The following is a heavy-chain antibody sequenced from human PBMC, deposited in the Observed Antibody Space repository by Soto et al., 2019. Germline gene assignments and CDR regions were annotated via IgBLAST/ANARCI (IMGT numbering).Heavy chain of an antibody. CDR2: IVVGSGNT. D-gene: IGHD3-22*01. CDR1: GFTFTSSA. V-gene: IGHV1-58*01. J-gene: IGHJ5*02. CDR3: ARGGCQTYYYDSSGYYWTMSGP. Sequence: SVKVSCKASGFTFTSSAVQWVRQARGQRLEWIGWIVVGSGNTNYAQKFQERVTITRDMSTSTAYMERSSLRSEDTAGYYCARGGCQTYYYDSSGYYWTMSGPWGQGTLVTVSS.